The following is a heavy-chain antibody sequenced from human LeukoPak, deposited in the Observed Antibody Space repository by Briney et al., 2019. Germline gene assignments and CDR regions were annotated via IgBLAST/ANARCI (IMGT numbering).Heavy chain of an antibody. CDR1: GFTFDDYA. CDR2: ISWNSGSI. CDR3: AKASSERWTNPPDY. V-gene: IGHV3-9*01. Sequence: GRSLRLSCAASGFTFDDYAMHWVRQAPGKGLEWVSGISWNSGSIGYADSVKGRFTTSRDNAKNSLYLQMNSLRAEDTALYYCAKASSERWTNPPDYWGQGTLVTVSS. D-gene: IGHD5-24*01. J-gene: IGHJ4*02.